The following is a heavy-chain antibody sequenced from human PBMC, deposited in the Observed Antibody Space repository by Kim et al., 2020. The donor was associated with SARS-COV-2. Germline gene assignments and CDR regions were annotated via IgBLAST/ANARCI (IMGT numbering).Heavy chain of an antibody. V-gene: IGHV1-2*02. D-gene: IGHD3-3*01. CDR2: IDPNSGGT. CDR1: GYSFSDYH. Sequence: ASVKVSCKASGYSFSDYHIHWVRQAPGQGLEWMGWIDPNSGGTYYAQKFQGRVTMSRDTSISTAYMELSSLTSDDTAVYYCTGYYDFWRWPDPWGQGTLVTVS. J-gene: IGHJ5*02. CDR3: TGYYDFWRWPDP.